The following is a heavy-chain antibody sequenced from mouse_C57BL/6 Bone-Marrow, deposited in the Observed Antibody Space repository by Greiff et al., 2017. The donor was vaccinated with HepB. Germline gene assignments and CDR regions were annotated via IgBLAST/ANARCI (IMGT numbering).Heavy chain of an antibody. Sequence: QVQLQQSGAELVRPGASVKLSCKASGYTFTDYYINWVKQRPGQGLEWIARIYPGSGNTYYNEKFKGKATLTAEKSSSTAYMQLSSLTSEDSAVYFCARGSSYEVDYWGQGTTLTVSS. CDR2: IYPGSGNT. J-gene: IGHJ2*01. D-gene: IGHD1-1*01. CDR1: GYTFTDYY. CDR3: ARGSSYEVDY. V-gene: IGHV1-76*01.